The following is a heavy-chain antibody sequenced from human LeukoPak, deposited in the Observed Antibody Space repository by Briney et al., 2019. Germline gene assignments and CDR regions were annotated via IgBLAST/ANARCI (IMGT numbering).Heavy chain of an antibody. CDR2: ISASGVMT. CDR1: GFTFTNYA. Sequence: GGSLRLSCAASGFTFTNYAMTWVRQAPGKGLEWVSSISASGVMTYYADSVKGRFTISRDNSKNTLYLQMNSLRAEDTAVYYCAKGSTIAAAGTLLSYWGQGTLVTVSS. V-gene: IGHV3-23*01. D-gene: IGHD6-13*01. J-gene: IGHJ4*02. CDR3: AKGSTIAAAGTLLSY.